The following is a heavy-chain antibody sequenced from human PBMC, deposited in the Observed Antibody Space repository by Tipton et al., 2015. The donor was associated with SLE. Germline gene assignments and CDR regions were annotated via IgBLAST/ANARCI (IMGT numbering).Heavy chain of an antibody. Sequence: SLRLSCAASRFTISSYDMHWVRQAPGKGLEWVAVISYDGSNKYYADSVKGRFTISRDNSKNTLFLQMNSLKTEDTAVYYCTTGRWWLHDGFDYWGQGTLVTVSS. CDR2: ISYDGSNK. CDR1: RFTISSYD. J-gene: IGHJ4*02. D-gene: IGHD4-23*01. CDR3: TTGRWWLHDGFDY. V-gene: IGHV3-30*03.